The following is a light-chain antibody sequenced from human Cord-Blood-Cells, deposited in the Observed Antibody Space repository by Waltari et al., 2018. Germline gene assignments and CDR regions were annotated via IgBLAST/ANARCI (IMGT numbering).Light chain of an antibody. J-gene: IGLJ2*01. Sequence: QSALTQPASVSGSPGQSITISCTGTSSDVGSYNLVSWYQQHPGKAPKLMIYEGSKRPAGVSNRFSGSKSGNTSSLTISRLQAEDEADYYCCSYAGSSNVVFGGGTKLTVL. CDR2: EGS. CDR3: CSYAGSSNVV. V-gene: IGLV2-23*01. CDR1: SSDVGSYNL.